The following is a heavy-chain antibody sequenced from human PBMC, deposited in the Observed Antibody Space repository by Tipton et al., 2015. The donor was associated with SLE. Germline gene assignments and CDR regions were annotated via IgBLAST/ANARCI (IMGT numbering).Heavy chain of an antibody. CDR2: IYYSGST. Sequence: TLSLTCTVSGGSISSGDYYWSWIRQPPGKGLEWIGYIYYSGSTYYNPSLKSRVTISVDTSKNQFSLKLSSVTAADTAVYYCARGSFSRYSSYFDLWGRGTLVTVSS. D-gene: IGHD5-12*01. V-gene: IGHV4-30-4*01. J-gene: IGHJ2*01. CDR3: ARGSFSRYSSYFDL. CDR1: GGSISSGDYY.